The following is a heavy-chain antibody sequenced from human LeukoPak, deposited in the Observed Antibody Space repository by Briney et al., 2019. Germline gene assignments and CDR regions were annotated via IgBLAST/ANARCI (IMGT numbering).Heavy chain of an antibody. D-gene: IGHD4-17*01. Sequence: RESGPTLVNPTQTLTLTCTFSGFSLSTGGMRVSWIRQPPGKALEWLARIDWDDDKFYSTSLKSRLTISKDTSKNQVVLTMTNMDPVDTATYYRARTNYGDYRNWFDPWGQGTLVTVSS. CDR2: IDWDDDK. CDR3: ARTNYGDYRNWFDP. J-gene: IGHJ5*02. V-gene: IGHV2-70*17. CDR1: GFSLSTGGMR.